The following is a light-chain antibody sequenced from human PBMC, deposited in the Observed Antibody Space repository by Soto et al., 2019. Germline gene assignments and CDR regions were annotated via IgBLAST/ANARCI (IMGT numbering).Light chain of an antibody. V-gene: IGLV2-14*01. CDR3: SSFTSYSMGV. CDR1: ISDVDDYKY. CDR2: EVT. J-gene: IGLJ3*02. Sequence: QSALTQPASVSGSPGQSITISCTATISDVDDYKYVSWYQQHPGKAPKLTMYEVTHRPSGVSSRFSGSKSDNTTSLTIAWLQAEDQADYFGSSFTSYSMGVLVGGTKLTVL.